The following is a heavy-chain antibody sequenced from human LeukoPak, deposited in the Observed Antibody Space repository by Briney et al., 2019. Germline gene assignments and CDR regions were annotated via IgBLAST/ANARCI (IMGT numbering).Heavy chain of an antibody. V-gene: IGHV4-61*01. J-gene: IGHJ4*02. CDR2: IYYSGST. Sequence: SETLSLTCTVSGGSISSSSYYWGWIRQPPGKGLEWIGYIYYSGSTNYNPSLKSRVTISVDTSKNQFSLKLSSVTAADTAVYYCARDYHQEFFDYWGQGTLVTVSS. CDR1: GGSISSSSYY. D-gene: IGHD2/OR15-2a*01. CDR3: ARDYHQEFFDY.